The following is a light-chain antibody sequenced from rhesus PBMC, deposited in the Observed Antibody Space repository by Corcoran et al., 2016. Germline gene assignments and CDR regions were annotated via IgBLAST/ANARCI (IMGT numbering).Light chain of an antibody. J-gene: IGKJ1*01. V-gene: IGKV1-18*01. CDR2: AAY. CDR1: QGVGGW. CDR3: PQRYNIPWT. Sequence: DIQMTQSPSSLSASVGDKVTITCRASQGVGGWLAWYQQKPGKAPELLVFAAYSLKSGVPSRLRGSGSGPAYTLPISRLQPEDFATYYCPQRYNIPWTFCQGTKVEIK.